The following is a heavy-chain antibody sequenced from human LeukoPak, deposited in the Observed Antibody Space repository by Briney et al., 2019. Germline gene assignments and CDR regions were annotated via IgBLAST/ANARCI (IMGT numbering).Heavy chain of an antibody. D-gene: IGHD3-22*01. CDR1: GGTFSSYA. Sequence: SVKVSCTASGGTFSSYAISWVRQAPGQGLEWMGGIIPIFGTANYAQKFQGRVTITADESTSTAYMELSSLRSEDTAVYYCARGPGYYDSSGYSDYWGQGTLVTVSS. CDR2: IIPIFGTA. CDR3: ARGPGYYDSSGYSDY. V-gene: IGHV1-69*13. J-gene: IGHJ4*02.